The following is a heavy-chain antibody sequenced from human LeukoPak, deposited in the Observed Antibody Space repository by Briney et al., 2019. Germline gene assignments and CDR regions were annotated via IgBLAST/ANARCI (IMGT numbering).Heavy chain of an antibody. V-gene: IGHV4-59*01. Sequence: SETLSLTCTVSGGSISSYYWSWIRQPPGKGLEWIGYIYYSGSTNYNPSLKSRVTISVDTSKNQFSLKLSSVTAADTAVYFCVRGTYFYDVSGYFAHWGRGTQVTVSS. J-gene: IGHJ4*02. CDR2: IYYSGST. CDR3: VRGTYFYDVSGYFAH. CDR1: GGSISSYY. D-gene: IGHD3-22*01.